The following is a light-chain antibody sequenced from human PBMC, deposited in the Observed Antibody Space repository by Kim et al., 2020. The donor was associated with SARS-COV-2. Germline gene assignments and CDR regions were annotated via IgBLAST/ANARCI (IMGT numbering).Light chain of an antibody. CDR3: QQLNSYPLT. CDR2: AAS. V-gene: IGKV1-9*01. J-gene: IGKJ3*01. CDR1: QGISSY. Sequence: DIQLTQSPSFLSAPVGDRVTITCRASQGISSYLAWYQQKPRKAPKLLIYAASTLQSGVPSRFSGSGSGTEFTLTISSLQPEDFATYYCQQLNSYPLTFGPGTKVDIK.